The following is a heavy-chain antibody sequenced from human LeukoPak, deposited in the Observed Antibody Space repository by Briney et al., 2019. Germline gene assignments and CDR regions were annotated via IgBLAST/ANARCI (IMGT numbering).Heavy chain of an antibody. Sequence: GGSLRLSCEGSAFPFGTYGMTWVRHAPGRGLEWVATISGSGVSIYYADSVKDRFTISRDNNENTVSLQMNSLRVEDTALYYCAKVGWYGDLEHWGQGTQVAVSS. CDR3: AKVGWYGDLEH. J-gene: IGHJ1*01. CDR1: AFPFGTYG. CDR2: ISGSGVSI. V-gene: IGHV3-23*01. D-gene: IGHD3-10*01.